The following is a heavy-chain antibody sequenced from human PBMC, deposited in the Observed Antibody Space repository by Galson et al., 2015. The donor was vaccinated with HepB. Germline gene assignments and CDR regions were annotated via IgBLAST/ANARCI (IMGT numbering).Heavy chain of an antibody. D-gene: IGHD2-15*01. CDR2: ISAYNGNT. J-gene: IGHJ6*03. CDR1: GYTFTSYG. CDR3: ARWGVVVAAPSQPDMDV. Sequence: SVKVSCKASGYTFTSYGISWVRQAPGQGLEWMGWISAYNGNTNYAQKLQGRVTMTTNTSTSTAYMELRSLRSDDTAVYYCARWGVVVAAPSQPDMDVWGKGTTVTVSS. V-gene: IGHV1-18*01.